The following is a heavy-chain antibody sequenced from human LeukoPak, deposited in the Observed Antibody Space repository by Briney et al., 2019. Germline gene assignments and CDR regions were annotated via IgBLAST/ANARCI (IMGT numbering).Heavy chain of an antibody. J-gene: IGHJ3*02. CDR2: INPNSGGT. CDR1: GYTFTGYY. D-gene: IGHD2-15*01. V-gene: IGHV1-2*06. CDR3: ARELGGRYCSGVSCYSGAFDI. Sequence: ASVKVSCKASGYTFTGYYMHWVRQAPGQGLEWMGRINPNSGGTNYAQKFQGRVTMTRDTSISTAYMELSRLRSDDTAVYYCARELGGRYCSGVSCYSGAFDIWGQGTMVTVSS.